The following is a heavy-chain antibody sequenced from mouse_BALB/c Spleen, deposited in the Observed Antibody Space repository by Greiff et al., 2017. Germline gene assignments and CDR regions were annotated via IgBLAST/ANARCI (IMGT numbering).Heavy chain of an antibody. CDR3: TREDDYDGYAMDD. Sequence: VQLQQPGAELVKPGASVKLSCKASGYTFTSYYMYWVKQRPGQGLEWIGGINPSNGGTNFNEKFKSKATLTVDKSSSTAYMQLSSLTSEDSAVYYCTREDDYDGYAMDDWGQGTSVTVSS. V-gene: IGHV1S81*02. CDR2: INPSNGGT. J-gene: IGHJ4*01. CDR1: GYTFTSYY. D-gene: IGHD2-4*01.